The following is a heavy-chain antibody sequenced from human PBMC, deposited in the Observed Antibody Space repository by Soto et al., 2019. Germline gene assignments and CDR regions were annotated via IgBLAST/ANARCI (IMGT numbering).Heavy chain of an antibody. CDR3: ARENYGDAFDF. Sequence: PGGSLRLSCAASGFTLSNDEMNWVRQAPGKGLEWVSYINSGGSSIKYADSVKGRFTISRDSARNSLYLQMNSLRHDDTAAYYCARENYGDAFDFWGQGILVTVSS. V-gene: IGHV3-48*03. CDR2: INSGGSSI. D-gene: IGHD4-17*01. J-gene: IGHJ4*02. CDR1: GFTLSNDE.